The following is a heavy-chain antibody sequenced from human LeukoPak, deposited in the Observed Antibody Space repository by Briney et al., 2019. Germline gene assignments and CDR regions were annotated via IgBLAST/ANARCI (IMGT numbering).Heavy chain of an antibody. CDR1: GFTFSDYY. Sequence: GGSLRLSCAASGFTFSDYYMSWIRQAPGKGLEWVSYISSSGSTIYYADSVKGRFTISRDNAKNSLYLQMNSLRAEDAAVYYCARVSRGFRYYFDYWGQGTLVTVSS. CDR2: ISSSGSTI. V-gene: IGHV3-11*04. J-gene: IGHJ4*02. D-gene: IGHD3-10*01. CDR3: ARVSRGFRYYFDY.